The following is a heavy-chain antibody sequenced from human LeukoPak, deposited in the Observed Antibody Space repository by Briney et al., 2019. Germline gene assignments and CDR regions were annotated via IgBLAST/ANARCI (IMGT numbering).Heavy chain of an antibody. J-gene: IGHJ4*02. CDR1: GGSISSSSYY. CDR2: IYYSGST. Sequence: SETLSLTCTVSGGSISSSSYYWGWIRQPPGKGLEWIGSIYYSGSTYYNPSLKSRVTISVDTSKNQFSLKLSSVTAADTAVYYCGFDSSFGHWGQGTLVTVSS. CDR3: GFDSSFGH. D-gene: IGHD3-22*01. V-gene: IGHV4-39*07.